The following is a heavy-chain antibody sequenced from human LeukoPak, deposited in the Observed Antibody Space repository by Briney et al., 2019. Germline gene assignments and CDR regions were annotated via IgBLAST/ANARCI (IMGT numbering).Heavy chain of an antibody. V-gene: IGHV3-23*01. Sequence: GGSLRLSCTASGFTFSADAMMWVREAPGKGPEWVSAIRGGGGSAFYADSVKGRFTISRDNSNYTLCLQMNSLRAEDTAVYYCARHPNGDYIGAFDMWGPGTMVTVSS. CDR2: IRGGGGSA. CDR3: ARHPNGDYIGAFDM. D-gene: IGHD4-17*01. J-gene: IGHJ3*02. CDR1: GFTFSADA.